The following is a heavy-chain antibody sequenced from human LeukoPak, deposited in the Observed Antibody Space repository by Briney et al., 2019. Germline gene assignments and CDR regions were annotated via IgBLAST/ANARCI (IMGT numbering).Heavy chain of an antibody. CDR3: ARAGDVLEWLSRSNYYYYMDV. D-gene: IGHD3-3*01. J-gene: IGHJ6*03. V-gene: IGHV1-18*01. CDR2: ISAYNGNT. Sequence: ASVKVSCKASGYTFTSYGISWVRQAPGQGLEWMGWISAYNGNTNYAQKLPGRVTVTTDTSTSTAYMELRSLRSDDTAVYYCARAGDVLEWLSRSNYYYYMDVWGKGTTVTVSS. CDR1: GYTFTSYG.